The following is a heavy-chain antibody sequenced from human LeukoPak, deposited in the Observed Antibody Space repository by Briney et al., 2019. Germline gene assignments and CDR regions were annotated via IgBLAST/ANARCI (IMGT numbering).Heavy chain of an antibody. CDR3: ARDLSSTSSWATVPDY. J-gene: IGHJ4*02. CDR1: GFTFNNFG. CDR2: IQNDEIDK. Sequence: GRSLRLSCAASGFTFNNFGMHWVRQAPGKGLEWVAFIQNDEIDKFYADSVKGRFTVSRDNSKSTLYLQMNSLRAEDTAVYYCARDLSSTSSWATVPDYWGQGTLVTVSS. V-gene: IGHV3-30*19. D-gene: IGHD2-2*01.